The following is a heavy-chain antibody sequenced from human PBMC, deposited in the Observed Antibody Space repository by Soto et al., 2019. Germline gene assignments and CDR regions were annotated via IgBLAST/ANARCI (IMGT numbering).Heavy chain of an antibody. D-gene: IGHD2-15*01. V-gene: IGHV3-30*03. CDR2: MAHDGSNQ. Sequence: QVQLVESGGGVVQPGGSLRLSCAASGFTFSSYGMQWVRQSPGEGLEWVAIMAHDGSNQYYGDSVKGRFTISRDNSKNTLYLQMDSLRPDDTAVYYCGISSGGSSYYPPDYWGQGTLVTVSS. CDR1: GFTFSSYG. CDR3: GISSGGSSYYPPDY. J-gene: IGHJ4*02.